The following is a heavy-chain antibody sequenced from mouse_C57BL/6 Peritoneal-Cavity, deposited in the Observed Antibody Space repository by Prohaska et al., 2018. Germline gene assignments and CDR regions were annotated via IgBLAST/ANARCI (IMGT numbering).Heavy chain of an antibody. J-gene: IGHJ2*01. CDR1: GYSITSGYD. V-gene: IGHV3-1*01. Sequence: DVQLQESGPGMVKPSQSLSLTCTVTGYSITSGYDWHWIRHFPGNKLEWMGYISYSGSTNYNPYLKSRISITHDTSKNHFFMKLNSVTTEDTATYYCARRGDYPYYYDYWGQGTTRTVSS. CDR3: ARRGDYPYYYDY. D-gene: IGHD2-4*01. CDR2: ISYSGST.